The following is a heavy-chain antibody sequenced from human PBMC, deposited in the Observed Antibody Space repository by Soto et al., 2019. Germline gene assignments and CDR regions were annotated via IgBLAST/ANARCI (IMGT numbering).Heavy chain of an antibody. CDR3: AKDHLAATRPDAFDI. Sequence: GGSLRLSCAASGFTFSSYAMSWVRQAPGKGLEWVSAISGSGGSTYYADSVKGRFTISRDNSKSTLYLQMNSLRAEDTAVYYCAKDHLAATRPDAFDIWGQGTMVTVSS. V-gene: IGHV3-23*01. CDR2: ISGSGGST. D-gene: IGHD2-15*01. CDR1: GFTFSSYA. J-gene: IGHJ3*02.